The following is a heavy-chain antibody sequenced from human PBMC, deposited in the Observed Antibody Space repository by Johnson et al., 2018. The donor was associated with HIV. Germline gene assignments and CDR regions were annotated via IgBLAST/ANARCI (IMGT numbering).Heavy chain of an antibody. CDR2: ISWNSGSI. CDR3: ARDAVISSGWYNVDAFDS. CDR1: GFTFDEYG. D-gene: IGHD6-19*01. J-gene: IGHJ3*02. V-gene: IGHV3-20*04. Sequence: VQLVESGGGVVRPGGSLRLSCAASGFTFDEYGMSWVRQAPGKGLEWVSGISWNSGSIGYADSVKGRFTISRDNAKNSLYLQMNTLRAEDTAVYYCARDAVISSGWYNVDAFDSWGQGTMVTVSS.